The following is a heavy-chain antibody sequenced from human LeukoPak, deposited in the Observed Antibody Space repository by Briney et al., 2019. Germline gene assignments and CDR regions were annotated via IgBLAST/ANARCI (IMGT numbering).Heavy chain of an antibody. CDR3: ARDQGYSSGWSLGY. Sequence: SVKVSCKASGVTFSSYAISWVRQAPGQGLEWMGRIIPIFGTANYAQKFQGRVTITTDESTSTAYMELSSLRSEDTAVYYCARDQGYSSGWSLGYWGQGTLVTVSS. CDR2: IIPIFGTA. V-gene: IGHV1-69*05. J-gene: IGHJ4*02. CDR1: GVTFSSYA. D-gene: IGHD6-19*01.